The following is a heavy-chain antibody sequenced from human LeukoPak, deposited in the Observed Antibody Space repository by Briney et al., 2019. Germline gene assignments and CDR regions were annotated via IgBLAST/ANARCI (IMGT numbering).Heavy chain of an antibody. J-gene: IGHJ3*02. D-gene: IGHD6-13*01. CDR3: ASHHQAAGTGTMDI. V-gene: IGHV1-2*06. Sequence: ASVKVSCKASGYTFTGYYMHWVRQAPGQGLEWMGRINPNSGGTNYAQKFQGRVTMTRDTSISTAYMELSRLRSDDTAVHYCASHHQAAGTGTMDIWGQGTMVTVSS. CDR2: INPNSGGT. CDR1: GYTFTGYY.